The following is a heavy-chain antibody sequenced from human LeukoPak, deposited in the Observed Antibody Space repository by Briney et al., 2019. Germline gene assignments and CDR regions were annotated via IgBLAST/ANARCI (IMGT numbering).Heavy chain of an antibody. CDR2: ISGGGDST. V-gene: IGHV3-23*01. CDR3: AKCLRRRPFDY. CDR1: GFTFSRFG. Sequence: GSLRLSCAASGFTFSRFGMNWIRQAPGKGLEWLSLISGGGDSTYYADAVKGRFTISRDNSKNTLYLQMNSLRAEDTAVYYCAKCLRRRPFDYWGQGTLVTVSS. J-gene: IGHJ4*02. D-gene: IGHD5/OR15-5a*01.